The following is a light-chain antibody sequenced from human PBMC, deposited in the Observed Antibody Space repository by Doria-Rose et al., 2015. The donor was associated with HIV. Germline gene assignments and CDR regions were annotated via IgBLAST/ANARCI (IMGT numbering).Light chain of an antibody. Sequence: TINCKSSQSVLYSSNNKNNLAWYQQKPGQPPKLLIYWASTRESGVPDRFSGSGSGTEFTLTISSLQAEDVAVYYCQQYDSAPRTFGQGTKVEV. CDR1: QSVLYSSNNKNN. J-gene: IGKJ1*01. V-gene: IGKV4-1*01. CDR2: WAS. CDR3: QQYDSAPRT.